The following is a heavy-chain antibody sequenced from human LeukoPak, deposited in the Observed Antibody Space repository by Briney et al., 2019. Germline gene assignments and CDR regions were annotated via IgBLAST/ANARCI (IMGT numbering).Heavy chain of an antibody. CDR1: GFTFSSYA. J-gene: IGHJ4*02. V-gene: IGHV3-23*01. D-gene: IGHD3-9*01. CDR2: ISGSGGST. Sequence: PGGSLRLSCAAPGFTFSSYAMSWVRQAPGKGLEWVSAISGSGGSTYYADSVKGRFTISRDNSKNTLYLQMNSLRAEDTAVYYCAKDMRFDWTPYYFDYWGQGTLVTVSS. CDR3: AKDMRFDWTPYYFDY.